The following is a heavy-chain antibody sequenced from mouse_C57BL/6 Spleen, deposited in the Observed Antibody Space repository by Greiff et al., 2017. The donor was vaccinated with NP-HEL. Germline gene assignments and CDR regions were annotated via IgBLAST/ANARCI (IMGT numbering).Heavy chain of an antibody. V-gene: IGHV1-81*01. CDR3: ARPLGYGSSYGYFDV. CDR1: GYTFTSYG. J-gene: IGHJ1*03. D-gene: IGHD1-1*01. Sequence: VQLQQSGAELARPGALVKLSCKASGYTFTSYGISWVKQRTGQGLEWIGEIYPRSGNTYYNEKFKGKATLTADKSSSTAYMELRSLTSEDSAVYFCARPLGYGSSYGYFDVWGTGTTVTVSS. CDR2: IYPRSGNT.